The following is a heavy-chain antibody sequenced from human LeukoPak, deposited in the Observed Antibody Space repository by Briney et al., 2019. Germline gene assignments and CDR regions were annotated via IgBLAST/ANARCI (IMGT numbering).Heavy chain of an antibody. D-gene: IGHD3-10*01. CDR3: ARDLSWFGEFDC. J-gene: IGHJ4*02. CDR2: IWYDGSNK. Sequence: GGSLRLSCAASGFTFSSYGMHWVRQAPGKGLEWVAVIWYDGSNKYYADSVKGRFTISRDNSKNTLYLQMNSLRAEDTAVYYCARDLSWFGEFDCWGQGTLVTVSS. V-gene: IGHV3-33*01. CDR1: GFTFSSYG.